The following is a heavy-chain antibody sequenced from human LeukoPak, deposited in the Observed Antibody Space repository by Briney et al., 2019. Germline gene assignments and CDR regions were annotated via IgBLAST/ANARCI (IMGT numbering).Heavy chain of an antibody. D-gene: IGHD6-19*01. CDR1: GGTFSSYA. CDR2: IIPIFGTA. V-gene: IGHV1-69*06. J-gene: IGHJ1*01. CDR3: ARDSRDNHVSGWEGYFQH. Sequence: VASVKVSCKASGGTFSSYAISWVRQAPGQGLEWMGGIIPIFGTANYAQKFQGRVTITADKSTSTAYIELSSLRSEDTAVYYCARDSRDNHVSGWEGYFQHWGQGTLVTVSS.